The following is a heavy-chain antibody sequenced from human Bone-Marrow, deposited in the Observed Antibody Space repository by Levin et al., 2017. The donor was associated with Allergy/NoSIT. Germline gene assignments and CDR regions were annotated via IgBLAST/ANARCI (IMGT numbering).Heavy chain of an antibody. J-gene: IGHJ4*01. D-gene: IGHD2-21*01. CDR1: GFVFSDYY. CDR3: ARDFSPYLVGPPAH. V-gene: IGHV3-11*04. CDR2: ISNSGRPGTTL. Sequence: GESLKISCAASGFVFSDYYMSWIRQVPGEGLEWIAYISNSGRPGTTLYYADSVKGRFTLSRDNSENTVYLEMKSLRLEDTAVYYCARDFSPYLVGPPAHWGQGSLVTVSS.